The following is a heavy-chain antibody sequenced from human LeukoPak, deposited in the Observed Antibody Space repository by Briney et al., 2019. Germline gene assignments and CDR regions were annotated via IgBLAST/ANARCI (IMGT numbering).Heavy chain of an antibody. CDR1: GYSFTSNY. Sequence: ASVKVSCKASGYSFTSNYIHWVRQAPGQGLEWMGTIYPRDGSTSYAQKFQGRVTVTRDTSTSTVHMELSGLRSEDTAVYYCARDQEAFDCWGQGTLVTVSS. V-gene: IGHV1-46*01. CDR2: IYPRDGST. CDR3: ARDQEAFDC. J-gene: IGHJ4*02.